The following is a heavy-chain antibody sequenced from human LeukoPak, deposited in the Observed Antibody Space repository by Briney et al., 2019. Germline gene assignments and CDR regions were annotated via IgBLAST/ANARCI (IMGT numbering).Heavy chain of an antibody. Sequence: SETLSPTCTVSGGSVSSSRYYWGWIRQPPGQGLEWIGSIYYSGSTYNNPSLKSRVTISIDTSKNQFSLKVSSVTAADTAVYYCARRNGYPFFDSWGQGTLVTVSS. CDR1: GGSVSSSRYY. D-gene: IGHD5-18*01. J-gene: IGHJ4*02. CDR3: ARRNGYPFFDS. CDR2: IYYSGST. V-gene: IGHV4-39*01.